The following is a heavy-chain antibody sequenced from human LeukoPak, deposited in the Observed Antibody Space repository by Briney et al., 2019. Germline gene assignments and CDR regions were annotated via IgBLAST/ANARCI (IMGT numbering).Heavy chain of an antibody. CDR1: GYTFTSYG. Sequence: GASVKVSCKASGYTFTSYGISWVRQAPGQGLEWMGWISAYNGNTNYAQKLQGRVTMTTDISTSTAYMELRSLRSDDTAVYYCAINRGAWYPKHYFDYWGQGTLVTVSS. CDR2: ISAYNGNT. J-gene: IGHJ4*02. D-gene: IGHD6-13*01. CDR3: AINRGAWYPKHYFDY. V-gene: IGHV1-18*01.